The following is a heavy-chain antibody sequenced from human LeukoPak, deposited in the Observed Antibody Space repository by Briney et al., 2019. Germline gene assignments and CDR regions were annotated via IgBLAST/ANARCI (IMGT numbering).Heavy chain of an antibody. D-gene: IGHD5-18*01. CDR1: GFSFSTCA. J-gene: IGHJ4*02. V-gene: IGHV3-23*01. CDR2: ISGGGDGA. CDR3: AKRTRGYSYGTLDY. Sequence: GGSLRLSCAAPGFSFSTCAMNWVRQAPGKGLEWVSTISGGGDGALYADSVKGRFTISRDNSKNTLFLQMNSLRAEDTAVYYCAKRTRGYSYGTLDYWGEGTLVTVSS.